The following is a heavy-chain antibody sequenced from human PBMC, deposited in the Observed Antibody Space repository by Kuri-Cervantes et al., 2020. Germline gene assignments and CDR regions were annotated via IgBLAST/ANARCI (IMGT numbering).Heavy chain of an antibody. CDR3: ARAGGFLAAEY. V-gene: IGHV4-4*02. D-gene: IGHD6-25*01. CDR2: IHHSGST. J-gene: IGHJ4*02. Sequence: NWVRQAPGQGLEWIGEIHHSGSTYYNPSLKSRVAISVDKSKNLFSLELSSVTAADTAVYYCARAGGFLAAEYWGQGTLVTVSS.